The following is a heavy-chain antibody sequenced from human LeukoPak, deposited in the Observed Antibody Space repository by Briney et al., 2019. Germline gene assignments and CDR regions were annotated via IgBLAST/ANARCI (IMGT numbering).Heavy chain of an antibody. CDR2: INHGGST. CDR1: GWSFSGYY. J-gene: IGHJ6*02. Sequence: PSETLSLTCAVYGWSFSGYYWSWIRQPPGKGLEWSVEINHGGSTNYNPSLKSRVTISVDTSKNQFSLKLSSVTAADTAVYYCARFRGTMVRGVIPNYYGMDVWGQGTTVTVSS. CDR3: ARFRGTMVRGVIPNYYGMDV. V-gene: IGHV4-34*01. D-gene: IGHD3-10*01.